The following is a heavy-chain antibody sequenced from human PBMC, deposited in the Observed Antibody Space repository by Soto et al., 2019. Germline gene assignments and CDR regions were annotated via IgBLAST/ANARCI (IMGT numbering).Heavy chain of an antibody. D-gene: IGHD1-26*01. CDR3: AKSLGDQRDEYYFHY. V-gene: IGHV3-23*01. J-gene: IGHJ4*02. Sequence: EVQLLESGGDLVQPGGSLILSCAVTGFIFSDYSMSWVRQAPGKGLEWVSGIRGVGGSTYYADSVKGRFTISRDNSKNTLYLQMNSLRAEDTALYYCAKSLGDQRDEYYFHYWGQGTLVTVSS. CDR2: IRGVGGST. CDR1: GFIFSDYS.